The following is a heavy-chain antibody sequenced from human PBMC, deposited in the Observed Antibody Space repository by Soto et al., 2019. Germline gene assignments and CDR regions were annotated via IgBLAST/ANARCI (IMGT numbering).Heavy chain of an antibody. CDR1: GYTLTELS. D-gene: IGHD6-19*01. V-gene: IGHV1-24*01. CDR2: FDPEDGET. J-gene: IGHJ6*03. CDR3: ATIAVAGTVYYYYYMDV. Sequence: ASVKVSCTVSGYTLTELSMHWVRQAPGKGLEWMGGFDPEDGETIYAQKFQGRVTMTEDTSTDTAYMELSSLRSEDTAVYYCATIAVAGTVYYYYYMDVWGKGTTVTVSS.